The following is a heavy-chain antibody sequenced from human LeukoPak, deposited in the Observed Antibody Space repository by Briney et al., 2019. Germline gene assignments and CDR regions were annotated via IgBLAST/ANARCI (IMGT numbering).Heavy chain of an antibody. V-gene: IGHV4-4*02. D-gene: IGHD4-17*01. CDR3: ARKGYGDYNRNFHY. CDR2: IYHSGTT. Sequence: SGTLSLTCAVSGGSISSSNWWSWVRQPPGKGLGWIGEIYHSGTTNYNPSLKRRVTISVDKSKNQFSLKLSSVTAADTAVYYCARKGYGDYNRNFHYWGQGTLVTVSS. J-gene: IGHJ4*02. CDR1: GGSISSSNW.